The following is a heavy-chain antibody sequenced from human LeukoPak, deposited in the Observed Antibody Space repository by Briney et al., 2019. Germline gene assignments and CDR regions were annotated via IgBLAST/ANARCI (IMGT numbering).Heavy chain of an antibody. CDR3: AGREGFSDTRNWFDP. D-gene: IGHD3-3*02. J-gene: IGHJ5*02. V-gene: IGHV5-51*01. CDR1: GYSFTSSW. Sequence: GESLKISCKGSGYSFTSSWIGWVRQMPGRGLEWMGIIYSGDSDTRYSPSFQGQVSISVDKSIYTAYLQWNSLKASDTAIYYCAGREGFSDTRNWFDPWGQGTLVTVSS. CDR2: IYSGDSDT.